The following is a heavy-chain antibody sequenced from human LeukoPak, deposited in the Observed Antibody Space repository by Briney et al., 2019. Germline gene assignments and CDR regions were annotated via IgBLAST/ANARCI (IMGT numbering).Heavy chain of an antibody. Sequence: ASVKVSCKASGGTFSSYAISWVRQAPGQGLEWMGWISAYNGNTNYAQKLQGRVTMTTDTSTSTAYMELRSLRSDDTAVYYCARTYCSGGSCQLIEYFQHWGQGTLVTVSS. CDR1: GGTFSSYA. D-gene: IGHD2-15*01. J-gene: IGHJ1*01. CDR3: ARTYCSGGSCQLIEYFQH. V-gene: IGHV1-18*01. CDR2: ISAYNGNT.